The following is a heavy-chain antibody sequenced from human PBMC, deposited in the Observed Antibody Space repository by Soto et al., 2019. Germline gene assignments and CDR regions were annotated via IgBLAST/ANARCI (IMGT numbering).Heavy chain of an antibody. J-gene: IGHJ5*02. CDR3: VRDGTKTLRDWFDP. D-gene: IGHD1-1*01. CDR2: ISAYNGNT. CDR1: GYTFTSYG. Sequence: ASVKVSCKASGYTFTSYGISWVRQAPGQGLEWMGWISAYNGNTNYAQKLQGRATMTTDTSTSTAYMELRSLRSDDMSVYYCVRDGTKTLRDWFDPWGQGISVTVSS. V-gene: IGHV1-18*03.